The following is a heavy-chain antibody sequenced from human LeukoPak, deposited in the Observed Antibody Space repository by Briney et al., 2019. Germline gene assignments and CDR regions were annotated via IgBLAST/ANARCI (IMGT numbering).Heavy chain of an antibody. CDR3: ARASDSSGYHFDY. J-gene: IGHJ4*02. D-gene: IGHD3-22*01. CDR2: MNPNSGNT. CDR1: GYTFTSYD. V-gene: IGHV1-8*01. Sequence: ASVKVSCKASGYTFTSYDINWVRQATGQGLEWMGWMNPNSGNTGYAQKFQGRVTMTRNTSISTAYMEPSSLRSEDTAVYYCARASDSSGYHFDYWGQGTLVTVSS.